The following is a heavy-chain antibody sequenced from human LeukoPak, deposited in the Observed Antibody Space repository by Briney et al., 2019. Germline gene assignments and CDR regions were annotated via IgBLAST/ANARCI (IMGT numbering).Heavy chain of an antibody. D-gene: IGHD3-22*01. J-gene: IGHJ4*02. Sequence: QPGRSLRLSCAASGFTFSSYGTHWVRQAPGKGLEWVAVISYDGSNKYYADSVKGRFTISRDNSKNTLYLQMNSLRAEDTAVYYCAKDPHYYDSRPEGVDYWGQGTLVTVSS. V-gene: IGHV3-30*18. CDR2: ISYDGSNK. CDR3: AKDPHYYDSRPEGVDY. CDR1: GFTFSSYG.